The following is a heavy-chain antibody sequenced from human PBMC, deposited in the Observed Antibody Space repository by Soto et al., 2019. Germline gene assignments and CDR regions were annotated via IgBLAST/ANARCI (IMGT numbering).Heavy chain of an antibody. CDR1: GFTFSGYG. V-gene: IGHV3-30*03. CDR3: AIGGVFSTSVVVDY. CDR2: ISYDGGSK. D-gene: IGHD6-6*01. Sequence: QVRLVDSGGGVVHPGRSLRLSCAASGFTFSGYGMHWVRQAPGKGLEWVAIISYDGGSKYYADSVKGRFTISRDNSQNTLYLQMDSLRVEDTAMYYCAIGGVFSTSVVVDYWGQGTLVTVSS. J-gene: IGHJ4*02.